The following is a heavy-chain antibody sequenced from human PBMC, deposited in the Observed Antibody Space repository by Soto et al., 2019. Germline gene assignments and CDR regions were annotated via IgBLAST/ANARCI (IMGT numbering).Heavy chain of an antibody. V-gene: IGHV1-3*01. D-gene: IGHD6-13*01. CDR1: GYSFTSYA. J-gene: IGHJ4*02. CDR2: INAGNGNT. CDR3: ARGSSSRQTSHFDY. Sequence: ASVKVSCKASGYSFTSYAMHWVRQAPGQRLEWMGWINAGNGNTKYSQTFQGRVTMTRDTSISTAYMELSRLRSDDTAVYYCARGSSSRQTSHFDYWGQGTLVTVSS.